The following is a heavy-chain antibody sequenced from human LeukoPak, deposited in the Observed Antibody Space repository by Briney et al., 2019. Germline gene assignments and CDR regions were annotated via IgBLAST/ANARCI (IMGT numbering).Heavy chain of an antibody. J-gene: IGHJ6*02. Sequence: TSETLSLTCTVSGGSVSSGSYYWSWIRQPPGKGLEWIGYIYYSGSTNYNPSLKSRVTISVDTSKNQFSLKLSSVTAADTAVYYCARARTVTGGMDVWGQGTTVTVSS. CDR1: GGSVSSGSYY. CDR2: IYYSGST. V-gene: IGHV4-61*01. CDR3: ARARTVTGGMDV. D-gene: IGHD4-17*01.